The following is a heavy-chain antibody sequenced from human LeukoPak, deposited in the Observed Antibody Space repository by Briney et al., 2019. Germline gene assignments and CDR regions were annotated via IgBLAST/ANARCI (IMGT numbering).Heavy chain of an antibody. V-gene: IGHV4-59*01. D-gene: IGHD2-15*01. CDR3: ARDVGGGPFFDY. CDR2: IYYSGST. Sequence: PSETLSLTCTVSGGSISSYYWSWIRQPPGKGLEWIGYIYYSGSTNYNPSLKSRVTISVDTSNNQFSLKLSSVTAADTAVYYCARDVGGGPFFDYWGQGTLVTVSS. J-gene: IGHJ4*02. CDR1: GGSISSYY.